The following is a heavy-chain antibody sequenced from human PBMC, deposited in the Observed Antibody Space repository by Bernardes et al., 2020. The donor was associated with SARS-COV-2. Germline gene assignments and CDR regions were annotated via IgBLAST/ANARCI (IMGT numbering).Heavy chain of an antibody. CDR2: IWDDGTSK. Sequence: GGSLRLSCAASGFTFSSYGMHWVRQAPGKGLEWVAVIWDDGTSKYYAESVKGRFTISRDNSENTLYLHMNSLRAEDTAVYYCARDVTGSDLWSGYYYFYNGFDVWGQGTTVTVSS. J-gene: IGHJ6*02. D-gene: IGHD3-3*01. V-gene: IGHV3-33*01. CDR1: GFTFSSYG. CDR3: ARDVTGSDLWSGYYYFYNGFDV.